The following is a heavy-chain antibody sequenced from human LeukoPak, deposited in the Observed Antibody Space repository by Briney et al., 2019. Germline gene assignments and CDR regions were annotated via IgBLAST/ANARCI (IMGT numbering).Heavy chain of an antibody. CDR3: ARDLLYYYDSSSY. CDR1: GYTFAGYG. V-gene: IGHV1-18*01. CDR2: ISVYNGNT. Sequence: ASVKVSCKASGYTFAGYGITWVRQAPGQGLEWMGWISVYNGNTNYAQELQGRVTMTADTSTSTAYMELRSLRSDDTAVYYCARDLLYYYDSSSYWGQGTLVTVSS. D-gene: IGHD3-22*01. J-gene: IGHJ4*02.